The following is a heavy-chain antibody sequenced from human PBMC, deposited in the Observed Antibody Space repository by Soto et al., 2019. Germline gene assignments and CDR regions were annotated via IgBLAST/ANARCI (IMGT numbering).Heavy chain of an antibody. CDR2: IYYSGST. CDR3: ARDRVFGGSYSGGMDV. J-gene: IGHJ6*02. CDR1: GGSISSYY. V-gene: IGHV4-59*01. Sequence: LSLTCTVSGGSISSYYWSWIRQPPGKGLEWIGYIYYSGSTNYNPSLKSRVTISVDTSKNQFSLKLSSVTAADTAVYYCARDRVFGGSYSGGMDVWGQGTTVTVSS. D-gene: IGHD1-26*01.